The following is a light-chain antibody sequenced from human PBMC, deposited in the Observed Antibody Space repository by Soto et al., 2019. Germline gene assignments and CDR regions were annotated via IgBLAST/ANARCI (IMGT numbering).Light chain of an antibody. CDR2: KAS. J-gene: IGKJ1*01. Sequence: DIQMTQSPSTLSGSVGDRVTITCRASQTISSWLAWYQQKPGQAPKLLIYKASTVKSGVPSRFSGSGSGTEFTLTISILQPDDSATYYCQHYNSYSVAFGQGTKVELK. V-gene: IGKV1-5*03. CDR1: QTISSW. CDR3: QHYNSYSVA.